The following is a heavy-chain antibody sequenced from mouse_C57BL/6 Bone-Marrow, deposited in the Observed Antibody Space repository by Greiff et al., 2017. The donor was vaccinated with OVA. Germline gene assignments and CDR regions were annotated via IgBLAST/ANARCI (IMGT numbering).Heavy chain of an antibody. Sequence: QVQLQQPGAELVRPGSSVKLSCKASGYTFTSYWMHWVKQRPIQGLEWIGNIDPSDSDTHYNQKFKDKATLTVDKSSSTAYMQLSSLTSEDSAVYYCAREATVVAEGSYAMDYWGQGTSVTVSS. CDR1: GYTFTSYW. J-gene: IGHJ4*01. CDR3: AREATVVAEGSYAMDY. D-gene: IGHD1-1*01. CDR2: IDPSDSDT. V-gene: IGHV1-52*01.